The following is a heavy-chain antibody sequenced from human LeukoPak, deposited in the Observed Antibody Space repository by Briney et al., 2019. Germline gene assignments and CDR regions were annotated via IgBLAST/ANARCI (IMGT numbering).Heavy chain of an antibody. CDR3: ARVSYYDSSGYYYYFDY. D-gene: IGHD3-22*01. J-gene: IGHJ4*02. CDR2: ISSSSSYI. CDR1: GFTFSSYS. V-gene: IGHV3-21*01. Sequence: PGGSLRLSCAASGFTFSSYSMNWVRQATGKGLEWVSSISSSSSYIYYADSVKGRFTISRDNAKNSLYLQMNSLRAEDTAVYYCARVSYYDSSGYYYYFDYWGQGTLVTVSS.